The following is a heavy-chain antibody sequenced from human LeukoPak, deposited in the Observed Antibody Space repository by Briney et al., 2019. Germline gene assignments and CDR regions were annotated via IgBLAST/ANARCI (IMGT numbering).Heavy chain of an antibody. CDR2: INPNSGGT. D-gene: IGHD3-3*01. V-gene: IGHV1-2*02. J-gene: IGHJ4*02. CDR1: GFTFSSYG. Sequence: PGRSLRLSCAASGFTFSSYGMHWVRQAPGQGLEWMGWINPNSGGTNYAQKFQGRVTMTRDTSISTAYMELSRLRSDDTAVYYCASSGNNPARPYYDFWSGYYYNFDYWGQGTLVTVSS. CDR3: ASSGNNPARPYYDFWSGYYYNFDY.